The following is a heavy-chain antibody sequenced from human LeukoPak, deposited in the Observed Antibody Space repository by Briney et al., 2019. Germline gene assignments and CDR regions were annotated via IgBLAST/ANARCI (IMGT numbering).Heavy chain of an antibody. CDR2: ISYDGSNK. CDR3: ARVQNSYHYDSSGYVYY. Sequence: GGSLRLSCAASGFTFSSYGMHWVRQAPGKGLEWVAVISYDGSNKYYADSVKGRFTISRDNSKNTLYLQMNSLRAEDTAVYYCARVQNSYHYDSSGYVYYWGQGTLVTVSS. D-gene: IGHD3-22*01. V-gene: IGHV3-30*03. J-gene: IGHJ4*02. CDR1: GFTFSSYG.